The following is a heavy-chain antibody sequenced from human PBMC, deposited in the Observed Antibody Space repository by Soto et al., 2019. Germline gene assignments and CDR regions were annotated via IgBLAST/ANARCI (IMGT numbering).Heavy chain of an antibody. CDR1: GFTFSSYA. Sequence: GGSLRLSCAASGFTFSSYAMHWVRQAPGKGLEWVAVISYDGSNKYYADSVKGRFTISRDNSKNTLYLQMNSLRAEDTAVYYCARDLLTGTTRWFDPWGQGTLVTVSS. D-gene: IGHD1-7*01. J-gene: IGHJ5*02. V-gene: IGHV3-30-3*01. CDR3: ARDLLTGTTRWFDP. CDR2: ISYDGSNK.